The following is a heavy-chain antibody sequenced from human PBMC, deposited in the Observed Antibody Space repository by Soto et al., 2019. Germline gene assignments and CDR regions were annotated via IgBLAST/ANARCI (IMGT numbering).Heavy chain of an antibody. V-gene: IGHV1-69*02. J-gene: IGHJ4*02. D-gene: IGHD6-13*01. CDR2: IIPILGIA. Sequence: SVKVSCKTSGGTFSSYTISWVRQAPGQGLEWMGRIIPILGIANYAQKFQGRVTITADKSTSTAYMELSSLRSEDTAVYYCARLAAAGSYFDYLGQGTLVTVSS. CDR3: ARLAAAGSYFDY. CDR1: GGTFSSYT.